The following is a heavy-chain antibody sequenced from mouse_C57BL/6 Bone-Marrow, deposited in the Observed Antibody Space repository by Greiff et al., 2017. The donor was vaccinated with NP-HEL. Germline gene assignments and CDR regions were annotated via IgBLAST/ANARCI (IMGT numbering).Heavy chain of an antibody. V-gene: IGHV1-82*01. Sequence: VQLQQSGPELVKPGASVKISCKASGYAFSSSWMNWVKQRPGKGLEWIGRIYPGAGDTNYNGKFKGKATLTADKSSSTAYMQLSSLTSEDSAVYFCAREDFDYWGQGTTLTVSS. J-gene: IGHJ2*01. CDR2: IYPGAGDT. CDR1: GYAFSSSW. CDR3: AREDFDY.